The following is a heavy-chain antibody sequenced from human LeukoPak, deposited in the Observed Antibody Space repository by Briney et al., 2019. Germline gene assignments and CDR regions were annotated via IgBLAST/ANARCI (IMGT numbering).Heavy chain of an antibody. CDR1: GGSINNPNYY. CDR2: IHSSGST. J-gene: IGHJ5*02. V-gene: IGHV4-31*03. D-gene: IGHD2-15*01. CDR3: ARDSAYCSGGRCPKWFDP. Sequence: SETLSLTCTVSGGSINNPNYYWTWIRQHPGKGLEWIGYIHSSGSTFYSPSLKSRLTISLDTSNNQFSLKLNSVTAADMAVYYCARDSAYCSGGRCPKWFDPWGQGALVTVSS.